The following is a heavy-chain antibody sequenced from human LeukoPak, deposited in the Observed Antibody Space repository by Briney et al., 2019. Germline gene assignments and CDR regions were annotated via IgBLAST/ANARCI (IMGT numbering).Heavy chain of an antibody. D-gene: IGHD2-2*01. Sequence: PGGSLTLSCAVSGFTFSSYNMIWVRQAPGKGLEWVSYICCTSSAIYNAYPEGRVFTISRDNDKHSVYLQMTRLRAEHTAVVYCVRHALTISAFDYWGHGTLVTVSS. J-gene: IGHJ4*01. CDR2: ICCTSSAI. CDR1: GFTFSSYN. V-gene: IGHV3-48*04. CDR3: VRHALTISAFDY.